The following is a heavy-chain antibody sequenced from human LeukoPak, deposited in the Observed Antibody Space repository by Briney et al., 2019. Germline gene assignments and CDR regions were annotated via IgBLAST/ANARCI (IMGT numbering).Heavy chain of an antibody. D-gene: IGHD3-9*01. Sequence: GGSLRLSCAASGFTVSSNYMSWVRQAPGKGLEWVSVIYSGGGTYYADSVKGRFTISRDNSKNTLYLQMNSLRAEDTAVYYCARDLNDILTGYYTDYWGQGTLVTVSS. V-gene: IGHV3-66*01. J-gene: IGHJ4*02. CDR3: ARDLNDILTGYYTDY. CDR1: GFTVSSNY. CDR2: IYSGGGT.